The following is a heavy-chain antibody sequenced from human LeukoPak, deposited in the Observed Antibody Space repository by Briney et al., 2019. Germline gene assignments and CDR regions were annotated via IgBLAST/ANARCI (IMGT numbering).Heavy chain of an antibody. D-gene: IGHD6-13*01. Sequence: GESLKISCQGSGYNFTSYWIGWVRQMPGKGLEWMGIIYPGDSHITYSPSFQGQVTISADKSISTAYLQWSSLKASDTAMYFCARQTYSSNWGLGYWGQGTLVTVSS. CDR1: GYNFTSYW. CDR3: ARQTYSSNWGLGY. J-gene: IGHJ4*02. V-gene: IGHV5-51*01. CDR2: IYPGDSHI.